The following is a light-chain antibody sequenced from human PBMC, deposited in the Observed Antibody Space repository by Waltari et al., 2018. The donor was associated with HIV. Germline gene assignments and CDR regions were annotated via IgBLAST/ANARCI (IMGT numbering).Light chain of an antibody. CDR3: ATWDDSLSGRWV. CDR1: TSNIGTNH. V-gene: IGLV1-47*01. J-gene: IGLJ3*02. CDR2: KNR. Sequence: QSVLTQPPSASGSPGQRGTISCFGSTSNIGTNHVYWYQQLPGAAPRLLSYKNRHRPYAVPCRFSCSKSGTSASLAISGLRSEDEAEYYCATWDDSLSGRWVFGGGTKLTVL.